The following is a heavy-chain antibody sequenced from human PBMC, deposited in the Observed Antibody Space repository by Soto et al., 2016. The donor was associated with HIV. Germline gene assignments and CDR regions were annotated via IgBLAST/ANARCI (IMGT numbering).Heavy chain of an antibody. CDR3: ARVGDGYHWGYYLDY. Sequence: QVQLQESGPGLVKPSETLSLTCTVSGGSMRDYYWSWLRQSPGKGLEWIGYVYHSATTNYNPSLNSRVIISLDTSRNQFSLRLRSVTAADSAVYYCARVGDGYHWGYYLDYWAREPWSPSPQ. V-gene: IGHV4-59*01. J-gene: IGHJ4*02. D-gene: IGHD2-21*01. CDR2: VYHSATT. CDR1: GGSMRDYY.